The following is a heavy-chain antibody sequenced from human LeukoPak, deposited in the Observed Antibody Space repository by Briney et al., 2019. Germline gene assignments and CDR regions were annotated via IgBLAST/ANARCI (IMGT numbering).Heavy chain of an antibody. V-gene: IGHV4-59*01. Sequence: PSETLSLTCTVSGNSFGDYYWSWIRQPPGKGLEWIGYIYYSGSTNYNPSLKSRVTISVDTSKNQFSLKLSSVTAADTAVYYCAREPAAAAGTGAFDIWGQGTMVTVSS. J-gene: IGHJ3*02. CDR1: GNSFGDYY. CDR2: IYYSGST. D-gene: IGHD6-13*01. CDR3: AREPAAAAGTGAFDI.